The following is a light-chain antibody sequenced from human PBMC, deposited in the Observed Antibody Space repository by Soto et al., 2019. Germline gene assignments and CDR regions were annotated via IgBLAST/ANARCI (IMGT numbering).Light chain of an antibody. Sequence: EIGLTQSPGTLSLSPGERATLSCRASQTVGSNYLAWYQQKPGQAPRLLIYDASSRATGIPDRFSGSGSGTDFTLTFSRLEPEDVAVYYCHQYASSPLTFGQGTKVEIK. CDR2: DAS. CDR1: QTVGSNY. V-gene: IGKV3-20*01. J-gene: IGKJ1*01. CDR3: HQYASSPLT.